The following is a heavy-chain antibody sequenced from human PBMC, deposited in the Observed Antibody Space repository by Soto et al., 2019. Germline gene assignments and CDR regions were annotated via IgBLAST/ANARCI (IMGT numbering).Heavy chain of an antibody. V-gene: IGHV3-48*03. CDR1: GFTFSSYE. J-gene: IGHJ5*02. D-gene: IGHD4-4*01. CDR2: ISSSGSTI. Sequence: PGGSLRLSCAASGFTFSSYEMNWVRQAPGKGLEWVSYISSSGSTIYYADSVKGRFTISRDNAKNSLYLQMNSLRAEDTAVYYCARRITTYLWFDPWGQGTLVTVSS. CDR3: ARRITTYLWFDP.